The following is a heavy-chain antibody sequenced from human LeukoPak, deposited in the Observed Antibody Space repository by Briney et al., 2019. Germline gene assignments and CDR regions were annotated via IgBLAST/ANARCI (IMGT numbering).Heavy chain of an antibody. CDR2: INHSGST. CDR3: AREGGYSSGWPVDY. D-gene: IGHD6-19*01. CDR1: GGSFSGYY. J-gene: IGHJ4*02. Sequence: SETLSLTCAVYGGSFSGYYWSWIRQPPGKGLEWIGEINHSGSTNYNPSLKSRVTISVDTSKNQFSLQLSSVTAADTAVYYCAREGGYSSGWPVDYWGQGTLVTVSS. V-gene: IGHV4-34*01.